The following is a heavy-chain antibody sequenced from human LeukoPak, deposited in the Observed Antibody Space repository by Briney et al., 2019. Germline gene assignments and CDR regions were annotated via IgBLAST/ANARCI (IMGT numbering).Heavy chain of an antibody. CDR3: ARGQWLPVFDF. V-gene: IGHV4-59*01. CDR1: GGFNTHYY. J-gene: IGHJ4*02. CDR2: SYHSGST. Sequence: SETLSLTCSVSGGFNTHYYWSWIRQPPGKGLEWIGYSYHSGSTNFNPSLKSRVTISVDASKNHFSLKLNYVTAADTAVYYCARGQWLPVFDFWGQGTLVTVSS. D-gene: IGHD3-22*01.